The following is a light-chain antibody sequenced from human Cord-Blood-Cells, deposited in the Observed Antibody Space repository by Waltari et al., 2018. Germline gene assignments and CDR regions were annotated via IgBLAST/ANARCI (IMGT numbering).Light chain of an antibody. Sequence: QSALTQPASVSGSPGQSITISCTRTSSDVGSYNLVSWYQPHPGKAPKLLIYEGSKRPSGVSNRFSGSKSGTPASLTILGLQAEDEPVFYCGSYAVSSTFYALEPGTKFTVL. V-gene: IGLV2-23*01. CDR1: SSDVGSYNL. CDR3: GSYAVSSTFYA. J-gene: IGLJ1*01. CDR2: EGS.